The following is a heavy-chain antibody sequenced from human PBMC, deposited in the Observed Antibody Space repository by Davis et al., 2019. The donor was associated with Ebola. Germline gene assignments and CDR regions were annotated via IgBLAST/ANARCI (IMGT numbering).Heavy chain of an antibody. V-gene: IGHV4-59*01. CDR1: GGSISSYY. J-gene: IGHJ6*02. D-gene: IGHD5-18*01. Sequence: MPSETLSLTCTVSGGSISSYYWSWIRQPPGKGLEWIGYIYYSGSTNYNPSLKSRVTISVDTSKNQFSLKLSSVTAADTAVYYCARDRWIQLWKNYYYYGMDVWGQGTTVTVSS. CDR3: ARDRWIQLWKNYYYYGMDV. CDR2: IYYSGST.